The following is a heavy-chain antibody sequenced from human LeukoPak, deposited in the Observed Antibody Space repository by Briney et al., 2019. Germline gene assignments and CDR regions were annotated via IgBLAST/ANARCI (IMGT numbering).Heavy chain of an antibody. V-gene: IGHV4-38-2*02. D-gene: IGHD5-12*01. CDR1: TYSISSGYY. Sequence: PSETLSLTCTVSTYSISSGYYWGWIRQPPGKGLEWIGEINHSGSTNYNPSLKSRVTISVDTSKNQFSLKLSSVTAADTAVYYCARYSGYDKGLDYWGQGTLVTVSS. CDR3: ARYSGYDKGLDY. J-gene: IGHJ4*02. CDR2: INHSGST.